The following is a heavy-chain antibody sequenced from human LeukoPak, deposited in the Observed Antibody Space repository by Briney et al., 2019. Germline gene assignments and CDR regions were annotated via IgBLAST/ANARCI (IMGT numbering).Heavy chain of an antibody. Sequence: SETLSLTCAVYGGSFSGYYWSWVRQPPGQGLEWIGEISLTGLTHYNPSLESRVTVSLDKSKNQLSLNLTSVTAADTAVYYCSRENGAFSPFGYWGQGTLVTVLS. V-gene: IGHV4-34*01. J-gene: IGHJ4*02. CDR3: SRENGAFSPFGY. CDR2: ISLTGLT. CDR1: GGSFSGYY. D-gene: IGHD2-8*01.